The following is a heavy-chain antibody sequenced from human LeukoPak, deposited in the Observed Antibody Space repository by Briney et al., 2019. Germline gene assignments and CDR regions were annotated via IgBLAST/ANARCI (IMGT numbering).Heavy chain of an antibody. J-gene: IGHJ4*02. CDR2: ISGSGGST. Sequence: GGSLRLSCAASGDTFSSHEMNWVRQAPGKGLEWVSAISGSGGSTYYADSVKGRFTISRDNSKNTLYLQMNSLRAEDTAVYYCAKDGIGDYWGQGTLVTVSS. CDR3: AKDGIGDY. CDR1: GDTFSSHE. V-gene: IGHV3-23*01. D-gene: IGHD1-14*01.